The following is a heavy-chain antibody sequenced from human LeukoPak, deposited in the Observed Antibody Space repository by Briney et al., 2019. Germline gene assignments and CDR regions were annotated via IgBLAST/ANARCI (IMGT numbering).Heavy chain of an antibody. CDR3: ARDHSSSRKNYGMDV. CDR1: GYTFTSYG. V-gene: IGHV1-18*01. D-gene: IGHD6-13*01. CDR2: ISAYNGNT. Sequence: ASVKVSCKASGYTFTSYGISWVRQAPGQGLEWMGWISAYNGNTNYAQKLQGRVTMTTDTSTSTAYMELRSLRSDDTPVYYCARDHSSSRKNYGMDVWGQGTTVTVSS. J-gene: IGHJ6*02.